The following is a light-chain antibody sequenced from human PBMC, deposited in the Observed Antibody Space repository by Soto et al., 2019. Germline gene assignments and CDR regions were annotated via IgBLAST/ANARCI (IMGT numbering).Light chain of an antibody. Sequence: DIQLTQSPSFLSASVGDRVTITCQASQGISSYLAWYQQKPGKAPKLLISAASTLQSGVPSRFSGSGSGTEFTLTISSLQPEEGATDYCQQLNNYPRTFGQGTKVDIK. J-gene: IGKJ1*01. V-gene: IGKV1-9*01. CDR3: QQLNNYPRT. CDR2: AAS. CDR1: QGISSY.